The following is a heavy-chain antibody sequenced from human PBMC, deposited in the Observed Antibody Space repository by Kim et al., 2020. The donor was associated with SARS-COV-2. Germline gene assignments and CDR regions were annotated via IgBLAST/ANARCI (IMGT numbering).Heavy chain of an antibody. J-gene: IGHJ6*02. V-gene: IGHV6-1*01. D-gene: IGHD3-9*01. CDR3: AREVHDILTGWRGHYYYGMDV. CDR1: GDSVSSNSAA. Sequence: SQTLSLTCAISGDSVSSNSAAWNWIRQSPSRGLEWLGRTYYRSKWYNDYAVSVKSRITINPDTSKNQFSLQLNSVTPEDTAVYYCAREVHDILTGWRGHYYYGMDVWGQGTTVTVSS. CDR2: TYYRSKWYN.